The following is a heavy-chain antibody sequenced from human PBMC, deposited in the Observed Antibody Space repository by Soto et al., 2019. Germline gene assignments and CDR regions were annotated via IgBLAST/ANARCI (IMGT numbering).Heavy chain of an antibody. D-gene: IGHD1-7*01. V-gene: IGHV3-66*01. CDR3: ARDRRTPDGMDV. Sequence: EVQLVESGGGLVQPGGSLRLSCAASGFTVSSNYMSWVRQAPGKGLEWVSVIYSGGSTYYADSVKGRFTISRDNSKNTLYLQMNSLRAEYTAVYYCARDRRTPDGMDVWGQGTTVTVSS. CDR1: GFTVSSNY. CDR2: IYSGGST. J-gene: IGHJ6*02.